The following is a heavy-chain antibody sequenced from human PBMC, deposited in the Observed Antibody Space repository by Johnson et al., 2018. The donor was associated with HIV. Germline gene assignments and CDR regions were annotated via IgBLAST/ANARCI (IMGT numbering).Heavy chain of an antibody. J-gene: IGHJ3*02. CDR1: GFIFSDYY. V-gene: IGHV3-11*04. CDR3: ARDVIKVIAARDDAFDI. Sequence: QVQLVESGGGLVKPGGSLRLSCAASGFIFSDYYMSWIRQAPGKGLERVSYISSSGSTIYYADSVKGRFTISRDNAKNSLYLQMNSLRAEDTAVYYCARDVIKVIAARDDAFDIWGQGTMVTVSS. D-gene: IGHD6-6*01. CDR2: ISSSGSTI.